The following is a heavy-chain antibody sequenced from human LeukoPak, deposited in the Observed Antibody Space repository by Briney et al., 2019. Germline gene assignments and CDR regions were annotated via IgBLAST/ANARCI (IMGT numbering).Heavy chain of an antibody. J-gene: IGHJ4*02. CDR2: ISSSSSTI. CDR1: GFTFSSYS. V-gene: IGHV3-48*04. CDR3: TRDTFGARDS. Sequence: GGSLRLSCAASGFTFSSYSMNWVRQAPGKGLEWVSYISSSSSTIYYADTVRGRFTISRDNAKNTLYLQMNSLRAEDTAVYYCTRDTFGARDSWGQGTLVTVSS. D-gene: IGHD3-10*01.